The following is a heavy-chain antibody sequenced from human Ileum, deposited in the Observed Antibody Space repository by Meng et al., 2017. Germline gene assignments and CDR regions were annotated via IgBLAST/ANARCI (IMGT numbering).Heavy chain of an antibody. Sequence: QHSGPGVVKTYPTLSPTCAISGDSPFNNSATWNWVRQSPSRGLEWMGRTYYRSKWYNDYALSVNSRITVNPDTSKNQISLQLNSVTPDDTAVYYCAREAHLAAFGHWGQGTLVTVSS. CDR3: AREAHLAAFGH. J-gene: IGHJ4*02. D-gene: IGHD6-25*01. CDR1: GDSPFNNSAT. CDR2: TYYRSKWYN. V-gene: IGHV6-1*01.